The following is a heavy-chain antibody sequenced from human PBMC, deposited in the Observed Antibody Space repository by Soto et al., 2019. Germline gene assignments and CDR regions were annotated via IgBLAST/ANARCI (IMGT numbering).Heavy chain of an antibody. CDR2: INSDGSAT. Sequence: EVQLVESGGGLVQPGGSLRLSCTASGFAFSYYWMHWVRQAPGKGLVWVADINSDGSATTYADSVKGRFTISRDNAKNKLYLQMNSLRAEDTAMYYCAAPFAVEMVLWGQGTLVTVSS. V-gene: IGHV3-74*01. CDR1: GFAFSYYW. CDR3: AAPFAVEMVL. D-gene: IGHD2-8*01. J-gene: IGHJ4*02.